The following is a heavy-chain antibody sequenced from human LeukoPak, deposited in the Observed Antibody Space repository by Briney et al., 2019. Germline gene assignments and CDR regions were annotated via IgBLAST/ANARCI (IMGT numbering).Heavy chain of an antibody. CDR3: ARLLFVPVLRFLDLENPFGY. V-gene: IGHV4-39*01. CDR1: GGSISSSSYY. Sequence: PSETLSLTCTVSGGSISSSSYYWGWIRQPPGKGPEWIGSIYYSGSTYYNPSLKSRVTVSVDTSKNQFSLTLSSVTAADTAVYYCARLLFVPVLRFLDLENPFGYWGQGTLVTVSS. D-gene: IGHD3-3*01. J-gene: IGHJ4*02. CDR2: IYYSGST.